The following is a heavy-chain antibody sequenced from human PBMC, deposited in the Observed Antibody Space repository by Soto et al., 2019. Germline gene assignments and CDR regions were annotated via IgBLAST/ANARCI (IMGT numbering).Heavy chain of an antibody. J-gene: IGHJ4*02. Sequence: EVQLVESGGGLVQPGGSLRLSCAASGFTFSSYSMNWVRQAPGKGLEWVSYIDSSGNPIYYADSVKGRFTISRDNAKNSLDLQMNSLRDEDTAVYYCARQTTMASLDYWGQGTLVTVSS. CDR3: ARQTTMASLDY. CDR2: IDSSGNPI. V-gene: IGHV3-48*02. CDR1: GFTFSSYS. D-gene: IGHD5-18*01.